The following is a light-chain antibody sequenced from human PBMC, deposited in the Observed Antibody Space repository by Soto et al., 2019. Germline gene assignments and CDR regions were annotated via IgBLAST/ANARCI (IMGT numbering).Light chain of an antibody. CDR2: EVS. Sequence: QSVLTQPASVSGSPGQSITISCTGTTSDVGGYKYVSWHQQHPGKAPKLIIYEVSDRPSGVSNRFSGSKSGNTAFLTISGLQAEDEADYYCSSYTSSSSEVFGGGTKLTVL. V-gene: IGLV2-14*01. CDR3: SSYTSSSSEV. J-gene: IGLJ3*02. CDR1: TSDVGGYKY.